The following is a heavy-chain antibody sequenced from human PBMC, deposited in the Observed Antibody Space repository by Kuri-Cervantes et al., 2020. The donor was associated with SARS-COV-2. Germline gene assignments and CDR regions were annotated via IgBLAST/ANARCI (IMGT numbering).Heavy chain of an antibody. V-gene: IGHV1-69*10. CDR3: ASDGVSGSLSLDF. Sequence: SVKVSCKASGYTFTSYYMHWVRQAPGQGLEWMGGIMPALGMPNYAQKFRGRVTLTADTSTTTAYLELSGLKTEDTALYYCASDGVSGSLSLDFWGQGTLVTVSS. CDR1: GYTFTSYY. CDR2: IMPALGMP. J-gene: IGHJ4*02. D-gene: IGHD6-19*01.